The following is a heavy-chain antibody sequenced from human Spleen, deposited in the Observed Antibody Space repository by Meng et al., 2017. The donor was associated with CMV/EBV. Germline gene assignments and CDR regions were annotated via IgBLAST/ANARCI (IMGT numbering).Heavy chain of an antibody. D-gene: IGHD3-10*01. Sequence: ASVKVSCKASGYTFTSYGISWVRQAPGQGLEWMGIINPSGGGTNFPQNFQGRVTMTRDTSTSTVYMELSSLGSEDTAVYYCARDRGSGSYLSYYYSAMDVWGQGTTVTVSS. CDR1: GYTFTSYG. CDR3: ARDRGSGSYLSYYYSAMDV. V-gene: IGHV1-46*01. J-gene: IGHJ6*02. CDR2: INPSGGGT.